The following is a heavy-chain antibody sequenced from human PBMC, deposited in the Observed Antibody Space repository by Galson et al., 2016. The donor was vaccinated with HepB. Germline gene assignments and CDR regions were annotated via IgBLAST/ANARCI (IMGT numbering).Heavy chain of an antibody. CDR2: ISTDGATA. J-gene: IGHJ6*01. V-gene: IGHV3-74*01. D-gene: IGHD3-16*01. CDR3: VRGGRTFYGVDF. CDR1: GFAFSNYW. Sequence: SLRLSCAASGFAFSNYWMDWVRQAPGKGPVWVSHISTDGATANYADFVQGRFIISRDNAKSTLYLQVNSVRAEDTAVYYCVRGGRTFYGVDFWGQGAPVTVSS.